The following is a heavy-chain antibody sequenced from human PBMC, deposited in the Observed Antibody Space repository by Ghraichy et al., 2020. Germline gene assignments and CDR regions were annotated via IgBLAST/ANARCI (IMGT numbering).Heavy chain of an antibody. Sequence: ESLNISCTVSGGSISSSSYYWGWIRQPPGKGLEWIGSIYYSGSTYYNPSLKSRVTISVDTSKNQFSLKLSSVTAADTAVYYCASPRGYSYGYLVGWGQGTLVTVSS. V-gene: IGHV4-39*01. D-gene: IGHD5-18*01. J-gene: IGHJ4*02. CDR1: GGSISSSSYY. CDR2: IYYSGST. CDR3: ASPRGYSYGYLVG.